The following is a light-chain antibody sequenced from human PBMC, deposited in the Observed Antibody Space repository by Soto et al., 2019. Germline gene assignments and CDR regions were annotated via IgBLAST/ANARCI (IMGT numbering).Light chain of an antibody. J-gene: IGKJ1*01. V-gene: IGKV1-6*01. CDR2: AAS. Sequence: AIQMTQSPSSLSASVGDRVTITCRASQGIRNDLGWYQQKPGKPPKLLIYAASSLQSGVPSRFSGSGSGTDFTLPISSLQPEDFATYYCLQDYNYPWTFGQGTKVEIK. CDR3: LQDYNYPWT. CDR1: QGIRND.